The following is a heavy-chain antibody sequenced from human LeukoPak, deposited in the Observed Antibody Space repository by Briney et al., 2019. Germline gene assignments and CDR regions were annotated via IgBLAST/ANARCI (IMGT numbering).Heavy chain of an antibody. V-gene: IGHV1-69*04. CDR3: ARVTAAISGWFDP. D-gene: IGHD2-2*02. Sequence: SVKVSCKASGGTFSSYAISWVRQAPGQGLEWMGRIIPILGIVNYAQKFQGRVTITADKSTSTAYMELSSLRSEDTAVYYCARVTAAISGWFDPWGQGTLVTVSS. CDR1: GGTFSSYA. J-gene: IGHJ5*02. CDR2: IIPILGIV.